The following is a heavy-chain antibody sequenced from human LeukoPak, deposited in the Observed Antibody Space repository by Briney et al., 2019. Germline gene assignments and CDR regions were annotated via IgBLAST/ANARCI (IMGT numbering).Heavy chain of an antibody. CDR3: TRDRLGGAVASWIPDY. CDR1: GGSISGYY. J-gene: IGHJ4*02. V-gene: IGHV4-59*01. Sequence: SETLSLTCTVSGGSISGYYWSWIRQAPGKRLEWIGSVYHTGSTDYNPSLRSPVTISVDTSKNHFSLKVTSVTAADTAIYYCTRDRLGGAVASWIPDYWGQGILVTVSS. D-gene: IGHD3-3*01. CDR2: VYHTGST.